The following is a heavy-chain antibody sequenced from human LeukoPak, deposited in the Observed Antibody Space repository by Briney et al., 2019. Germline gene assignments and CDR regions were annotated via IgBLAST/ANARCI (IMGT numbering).Heavy chain of an antibody. V-gene: IGHV3-21*01. Sequence: GGSLRLSCAASGFTFSSYSMNWVRQAPGKGLEWVSSISSSSSYIYYADSMKGRFTISRDNAKNSLSLQMNSLTVEDTAIYYCARVFQGVEDAFDIWGQGTMVTVSS. CDR2: ISSSSSYI. CDR1: GFTFSSYS. J-gene: IGHJ3*02. D-gene: IGHD3-3*01. CDR3: ARVFQGVEDAFDI.